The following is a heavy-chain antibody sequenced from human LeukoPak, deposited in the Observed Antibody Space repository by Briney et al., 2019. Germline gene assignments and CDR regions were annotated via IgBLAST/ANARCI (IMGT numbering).Heavy chain of an antibody. J-gene: IGHJ4*02. D-gene: IGHD6-19*01. CDR1: GGSFSGYY. CDR3: ARVSQTVAALDY. CDR2: INHSGST. V-gene: IGHV4-34*01. Sequence: SETLSLTCAVYGGSFSGYYWSWIRQPPGKGLEWIGEINHSGSTNYNPSLKSRVTISVDTSKNQFSLKLSFVTAADTAVYYCARVSQTVAALDYWGQGTLVTVSS.